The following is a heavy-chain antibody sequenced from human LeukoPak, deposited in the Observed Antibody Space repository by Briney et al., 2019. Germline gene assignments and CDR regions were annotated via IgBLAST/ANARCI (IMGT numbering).Heavy chain of an antibody. Sequence: PSETLSLTCTVSGGSISSSNYYWGWIRQPPGKGLEWIGNIYYSGSTYYNPSLKSRVTISVDTSKNQFSLKLNSVTAADTAVYYCARGGWLLNYWGQGTLVTVSS. CDR2: IYYSGST. D-gene: IGHD3-9*01. CDR1: GGSISSSNYY. CDR3: ARGGWLLNY. J-gene: IGHJ4*02. V-gene: IGHV4-39*01.